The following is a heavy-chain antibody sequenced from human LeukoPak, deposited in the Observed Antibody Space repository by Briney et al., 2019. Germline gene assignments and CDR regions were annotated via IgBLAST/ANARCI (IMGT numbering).Heavy chain of an antibody. CDR2: IYYSGST. V-gene: IGHV4-31*03. CDR3: ARASGEMATIRDYFDY. CDR1: GGSISSCGYY. Sequence: PSQTLSLTCTVSGGSISSCGYYWSWIRQHPGKGLKWIGYIYYSGSTYYNPSLKSRVTISVDTSKNQFSLKLSSVTAADTAVYYCARASGEMATIRDYFDYWGQGTLVTVSS. D-gene: IGHD3-10*01. J-gene: IGHJ4*02.